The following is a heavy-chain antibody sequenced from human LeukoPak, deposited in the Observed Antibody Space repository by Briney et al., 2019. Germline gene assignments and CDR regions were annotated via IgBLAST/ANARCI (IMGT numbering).Heavy chain of an antibody. J-gene: IGHJ4*02. CDR2: ISYDGGKK. CDR1: GFTFSSHG. Sequence: GGSLRLSCAASGFTFSSHGMHWVRQAPGKGLEWVAVISYDGGKKSYADSVKGRFTISRDNSKNTLYLQMDSLRVEDTAIYYCARDRAWDYLDSWDQGPLVTVSS. V-gene: IGHV3-30*03. D-gene: IGHD1-26*01. CDR3: ARDRAWDYLDS.